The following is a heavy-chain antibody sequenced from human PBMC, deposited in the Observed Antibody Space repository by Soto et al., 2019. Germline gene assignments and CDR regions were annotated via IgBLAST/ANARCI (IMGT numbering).Heavy chain of an antibody. V-gene: IGHV4-34*01. J-gene: IGHJ3*02. D-gene: IGHD2-21*02. CDR3: ARVELGTATTVVDAFDI. Sequence: QVQLQQWGAGLLKPSETLSLTCAVYGGSVSSGSYYWSWIRQPPGKGLEWIGEMSHSGGTHFNPSLKSLVTISVDTTKNQFSLKMSSVTAADTSLYYCARVELGTATTVVDAFDIWGPGTMVTVSS. CDR2: MSHSGGT. CDR1: GGSVSSGSYY.